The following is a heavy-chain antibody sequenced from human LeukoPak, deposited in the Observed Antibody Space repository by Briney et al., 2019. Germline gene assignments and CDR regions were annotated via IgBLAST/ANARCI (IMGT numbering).Heavy chain of an antibody. CDR3: ARRSAVAGYGMDV. V-gene: IGHV5-10-1*01. CDR2: IDPSDSYT. Sequence: GESLQISCKGSGYSFTSYWINWVRQMPGTGLEWMGRIDPSDSYTNFSPSFQSHVTISADKSISTAYLQWSSLKASDTALYYCARRSAVAGYGMDVWGQGTTVTVSS. CDR1: GYSFTSYW. J-gene: IGHJ6*02. D-gene: IGHD6-19*01.